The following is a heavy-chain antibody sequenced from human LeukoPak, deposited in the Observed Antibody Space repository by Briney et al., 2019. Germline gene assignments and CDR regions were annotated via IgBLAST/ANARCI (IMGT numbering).Heavy chain of an antibody. CDR1: GFTFRNYG. J-gene: IGHJ4*02. CDR2: ISSSSSTI. D-gene: IGHD3-9*01. Sequence: GGSLRLSCAASGFTFRNYGMNWARQAPGKGLEWISYISSSSSTIFYADSVRGRFTMSRDNAKNSLYLQVNSLRAEDTAVYYCARDQLYSATGSFDYWGQGTLVTVS. CDR3: ARDQLYSATGSFDY. V-gene: IGHV3-48*04.